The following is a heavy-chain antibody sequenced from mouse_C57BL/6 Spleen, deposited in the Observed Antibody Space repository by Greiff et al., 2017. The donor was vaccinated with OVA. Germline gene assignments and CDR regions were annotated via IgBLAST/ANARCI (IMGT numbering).Heavy chain of an antibody. D-gene: IGHD2-5*01. Sequence: QVQLQQSGPELVKPGASVKISCKASGYAFSSSWMNWVKQRPGKGLEWIGRLYPGDGDTNYNGKFKGKATLTADKSSSTAYMQLSSLTSEDSAVYFCARGYSNPYAMDYWGQGTSVTVSS. CDR1: GYAFSSSW. CDR3: ARGYSNPYAMDY. J-gene: IGHJ4*01. CDR2: LYPGDGDT. V-gene: IGHV1-82*01.